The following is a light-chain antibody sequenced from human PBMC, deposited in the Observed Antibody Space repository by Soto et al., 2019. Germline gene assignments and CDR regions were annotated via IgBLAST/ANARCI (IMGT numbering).Light chain of an antibody. CDR2: VDN. CDR3: QSYASSLPGIV. CDR1: SSNIGTGYH. J-gene: IGLJ1*01. Sequence: QSWLTHPPSTSGAPGQRVIISCIGSSSNIGTGYHVHWYQEVPGTAPKRLIYVDNNRPSGVPDRLSGSRAGTTASLAIPGLPSADEAAYPCQSYASSLPGIVFGTGTKVTVL. V-gene: IGLV1-40*01.